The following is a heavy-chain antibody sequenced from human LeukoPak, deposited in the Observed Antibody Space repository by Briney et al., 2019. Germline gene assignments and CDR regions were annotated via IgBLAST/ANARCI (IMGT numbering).Heavy chain of an antibody. CDR1: GYTFTDYG. CDR2: ISPKNGNT. V-gene: IGHV1-18*01. CDR3: ARGADWLLFDS. J-gene: IGHJ4*02. Sequence: ASVKVSCKTSGYTFTDYGISWVRQAPRQGLEWIGWISPKNGNTNSAQKVQGRVTMTTDRSTNTGYMELRSLTSDDTAVYYCARGADWLLFDSWGQGTLVTASS. D-gene: IGHD3/OR15-3a*01.